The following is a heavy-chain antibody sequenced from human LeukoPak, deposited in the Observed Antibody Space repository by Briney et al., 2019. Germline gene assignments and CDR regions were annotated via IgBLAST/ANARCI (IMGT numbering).Heavy chain of an antibody. CDR3: ARRGRDSNWFPTTLDY. CDR1: GEMFNDFY. J-gene: IGHJ4*02. V-gene: IGHV4-34*01. D-gene: IGHD4-17*01. Sequence: SETLSLTCAVYGEMFNDFYWSWIRQPPGKGLEWIGEINHSGNSNSNPSLKSRVTLSIDTSRNQFHLRLASLSAADTAVYYCARRGRDSNWFPTTLDYWGQEALVSVS. CDR2: INHSGNS.